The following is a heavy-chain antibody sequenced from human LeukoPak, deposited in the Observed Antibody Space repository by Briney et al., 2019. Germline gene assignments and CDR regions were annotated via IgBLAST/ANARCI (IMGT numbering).Heavy chain of an antibody. CDR2: IYPGDSDT. CDR3: ASSIAVAGTQNDY. CDR1: GSSFISYW. D-gene: IGHD6-19*01. J-gene: IGHJ4*02. Sequence: GESLKISCQGSGSSFISYWIAWVRQLPGKGLEWMGIIYPGDSDTRYSPSFQGQVTISADKSISTAYLQWSSLKASDTAMYYCASSIAVAGTQNDYWGQGTLVTVSS. V-gene: IGHV5-51*01.